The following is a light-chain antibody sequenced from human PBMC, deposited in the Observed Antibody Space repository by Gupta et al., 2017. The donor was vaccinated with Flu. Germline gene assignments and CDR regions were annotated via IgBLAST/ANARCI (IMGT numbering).Light chain of an antibody. J-gene: IGLJ2*01. Sequence: TITCTGSRSNIGSKSVDWYQQKPGRAPKLIIYGGSERPSGGPERFAGSNSGTTATLAISRVQAGEEADYYCEVWDESMNGHVVFGGGTKVTVL. CDR3: EVWDESMNGHVV. CDR1: RSNIGSKS. CDR2: GGS. V-gene: IGLV1-44*01.